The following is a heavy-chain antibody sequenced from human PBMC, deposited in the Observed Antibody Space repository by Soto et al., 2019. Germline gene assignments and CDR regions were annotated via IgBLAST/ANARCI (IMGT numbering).Heavy chain of an antibody. V-gene: IGHV4-59*01. CDR1: GGSISSYY. CDR2: IYYSGST. Sequence: KPSETLSLTCTVSGGSISSYYWSWIRQPPGKGLEWIGYIYYSGSTNYNPSLKSRVTISVDTSKNQFSLKLSSVTAADTAVYYCARVRWTVAGPGHFDYWGQGTLVTVSS. D-gene: IGHD6-19*01. CDR3: ARVRWTVAGPGHFDY. J-gene: IGHJ4*02.